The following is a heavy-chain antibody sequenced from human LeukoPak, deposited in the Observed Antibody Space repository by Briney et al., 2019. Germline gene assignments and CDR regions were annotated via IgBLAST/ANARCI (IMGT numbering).Heavy chain of an antibody. Sequence: PSETLSLTCNVSGGSISGYHWSWIRQPPGKGLEWLGYIYYSGSSNYNPSLKSRVTISVDTSRNHLSLKLSSVTAADTAVYYCARHGGVVRGEGSDAFDIWGQGTMVTVSS. CDR1: GGSISGYH. D-gene: IGHD3-10*01. V-gene: IGHV4-59*08. J-gene: IGHJ3*02. CDR3: ARHGGVVRGEGSDAFDI. CDR2: IYYSGSS.